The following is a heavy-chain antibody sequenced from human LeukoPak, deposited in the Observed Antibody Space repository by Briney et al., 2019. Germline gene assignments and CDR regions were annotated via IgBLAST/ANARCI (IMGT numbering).Heavy chain of an antibody. V-gene: IGHV3-30*18. J-gene: IGHJ3*02. D-gene: IGHD7-27*01. CDR1: GFTFSIYG. CDR3: AKDFTWGAHENAFDI. Sequence: GTALRLSCASSGFTFSIYGMHWVRQAPSKGLEWVTVISYDGSNKYYADSVKGRFTISRDNSNNTLYLQMNSLRAEDTAVYYCAKDFTWGAHENAFDIWGQGTMVTVSS. CDR2: ISYDGSNK.